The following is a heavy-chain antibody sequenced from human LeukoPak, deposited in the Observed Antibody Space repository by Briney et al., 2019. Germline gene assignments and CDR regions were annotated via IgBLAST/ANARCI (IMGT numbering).Heavy chain of an antibody. V-gene: IGHV7-4-1*02. J-gene: IGHJ4*02. D-gene: IGHD3-3*01. CDR2: INTNTGNP. Sequence: ASVKVSCEASGYTFTSYAMNWVRQAPGQGLEWMGWINTNTGNPTHAQGFTGRFVFSLDTSVSTAYLQISSLKAEDTAVYYCAKGQTYYDFWSGRSPLDYWGQGTLVTVSS. CDR1: GYTFTSYA. CDR3: AKGQTYYDFWSGRSPLDY.